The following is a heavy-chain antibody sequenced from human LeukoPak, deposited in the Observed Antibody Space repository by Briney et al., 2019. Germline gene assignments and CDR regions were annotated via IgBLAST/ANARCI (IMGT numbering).Heavy chain of an antibody. J-gene: IGHJ5*02. CDR2: IYYSGSN. V-gene: IGHV4-31*03. CDR3: ASFRSGYGDYGNWFDP. D-gene: IGHD4-17*01. CDR1: GGSISSGGYY. Sequence: SESLSLTCTVSGGSISSGGYYWSLIRQHPGKGLEWIGYIYYSGSNYYNPSLKSRFTISVDTSKNQFSLKLSSVTAADTAVYYCASFRSGYGDYGNWFDPWGQGTLVTVSS.